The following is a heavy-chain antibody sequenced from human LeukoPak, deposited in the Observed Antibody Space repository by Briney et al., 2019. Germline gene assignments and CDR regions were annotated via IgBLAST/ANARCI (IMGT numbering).Heavy chain of an antibody. CDR2: IIPIFGTA. Sequence: SVKVSCKASGGTFSSYAISWVRQAPGQGLEWMGGIIPIFGTANYAQKFQGRVTITADESTSTAYMELSSLRSEDTAVYYCARLPLRSIAVGYYGMDVWGQGTTVAVSS. CDR1: GGTFSSYA. J-gene: IGHJ6*02. CDR3: ARLPLRSIAVGYYGMDV. D-gene: IGHD6-6*01. V-gene: IGHV1-69*13.